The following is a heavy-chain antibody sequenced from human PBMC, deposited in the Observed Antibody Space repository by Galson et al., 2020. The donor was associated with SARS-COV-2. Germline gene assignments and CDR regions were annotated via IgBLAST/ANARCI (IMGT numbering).Heavy chain of an antibody. V-gene: IGHV4-4*07. J-gene: IGHJ6*02. CDR1: GGSISNYY. Sequence: SETLSLTCTVSGGSISNYYWSWIRQPAGQRLEWIGRLYNSGDTNFNPSLKSRVTMSVDTSKNQFSLKLTSVTAADTAVYYCARGGLAVAGNYFYFYRIDVWGQWTAGTVSS. CDR2: LYNSGDT. CDR3: ARGGLAVAGNYFYFYRIDV. D-gene: IGHD6-19*01.